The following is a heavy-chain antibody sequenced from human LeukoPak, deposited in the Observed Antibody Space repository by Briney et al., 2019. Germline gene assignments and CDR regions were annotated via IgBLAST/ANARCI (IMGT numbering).Heavy chain of an antibody. J-gene: IGHJ2*01. CDR1: GGSFRDYY. Sequence: SETLSLTCAVYGGSFRDYYWSWIRQTPGEGLQWIGGIKYSGSTDYNPSLKSRVTMSIDTSKNQFSLELTSVTAADTAVYYCARGILGQGYFDLWGRDTLVTVSS. CDR2: IKYSGST. D-gene: IGHD3/OR15-3a*01. CDR3: ARGILGQGYFDL. V-gene: IGHV4-34*01.